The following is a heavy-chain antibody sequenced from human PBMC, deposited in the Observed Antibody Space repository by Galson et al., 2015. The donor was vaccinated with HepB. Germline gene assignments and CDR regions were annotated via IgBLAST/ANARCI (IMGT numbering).Heavy chain of an antibody. CDR2: IIPIFGKV. D-gene: IGHD3-22*01. CDR3: ARDDDSSGPY. CDR1: GGTFNSYA. J-gene: IGHJ1*01. V-gene: IGHV1-69*06. Sequence: SVKVSCKASGGTFNSYAISWVRQAPGQGLEWMGGIIPIFGKVNYAQKFQGRVTITADKSTSTAYMELSSLRSDDTAVYYCARDDDSSGPYWGQGTLVTVSS.